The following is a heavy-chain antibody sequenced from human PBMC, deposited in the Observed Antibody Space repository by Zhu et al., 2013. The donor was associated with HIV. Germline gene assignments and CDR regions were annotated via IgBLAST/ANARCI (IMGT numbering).Heavy chain of an antibody. V-gene: IGHV1-46*03. D-gene: IGHD3-16*01. Sequence: QVQLVQSGAEVKKPGASVKVSCKASGYSFTSYHLHWVRQAPGQGLEWMGIINPIGGSTSYAQKFQGRVTMTRDTSTSTVYMELSSLRSEDTAVYYCTRGHDYYDAFDIWGQGTVVTVSS. CDR2: INPIGGST. CDR3: TRGHDYYDAFDI. J-gene: IGHJ3*02. CDR1: GYSFTSYH.